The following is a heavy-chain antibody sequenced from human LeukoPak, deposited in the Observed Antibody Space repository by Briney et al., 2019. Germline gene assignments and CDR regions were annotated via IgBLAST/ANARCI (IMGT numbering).Heavy chain of an antibody. J-gene: IGHJ5*02. V-gene: IGHV3-30*03. D-gene: IGHD3-22*01. CDR2: ISHDGSEK. Sequence: GGSLRLSCAASGFTFYRYGINWVRQAPGKGLEWVAVISHDGSEKYYADSVKGRFTISRDNSKNTMNLQMNSLRAEDTAVYYCARDLGQYYDTSDNWFDPWGQGTLVTVSS. CDR3: ARDLGQYYDTSDNWFDP. CDR1: GFTFYRYG.